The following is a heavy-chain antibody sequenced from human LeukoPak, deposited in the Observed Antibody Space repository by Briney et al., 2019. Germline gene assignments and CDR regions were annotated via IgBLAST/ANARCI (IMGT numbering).Heavy chain of an antibody. J-gene: IGHJ3*02. V-gene: IGHV4-39*07. Sequence: SETLSLTCTVSGGSISSSSYYWGWIRQPPGKGLEWIGSIYYSGNTYYNPSLKSRVTISVDTSKNQFSLKLSSVTAADTAVYYCARESYYDSSGYSHDAFDIWGQGTMVTVSS. D-gene: IGHD3-22*01. CDR2: IYYSGNT. CDR1: GGSISSSSYY. CDR3: ARESYYDSSGYSHDAFDI.